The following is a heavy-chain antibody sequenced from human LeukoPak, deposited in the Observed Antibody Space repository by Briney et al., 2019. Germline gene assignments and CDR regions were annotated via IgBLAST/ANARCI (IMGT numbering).Heavy chain of an antibody. CDR3: ARGSVVVTAAIDY. J-gene: IGHJ4*02. V-gene: IGHV1-3*01. Sequence: ASVKVSCKASGYTFTSYAMHWVRQAPGQRLEWMGWINAGNGNTKYSQKFQGRVTITRDTSASTAYMELSSLRSDDTAVYYCARGSVVVTAAIDYWGQGTLVPVSS. D-gene: IGHD2-2*01. CDR2: INAGNGNT. CDR1: GYTFTSYA.